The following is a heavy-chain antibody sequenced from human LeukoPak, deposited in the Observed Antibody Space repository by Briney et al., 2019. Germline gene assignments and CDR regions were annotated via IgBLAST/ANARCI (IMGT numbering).Heavy chain of an antibody. CDR3: AKEGNYDILAADFDY. J-gene: IGHJ4*02. CDR2: ISGSGGST. V-gene: IGHV3-23*01. CDR1: GFTFSSYA. Sequence: PGGSLRLSCAASGFTFSSYAMSWGRPAPGKGLEWVSAISGSGGSTYYADSVKGRFTISRDNSKNTLYLQMNSLRAEDTAVYYCAKEGNYDILAADFDYWGQGTLVTVSS. D-gene: IGHD3-9*01.